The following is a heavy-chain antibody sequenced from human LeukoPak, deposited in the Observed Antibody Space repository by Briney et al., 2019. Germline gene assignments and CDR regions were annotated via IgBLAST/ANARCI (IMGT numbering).Heavy chain of an antibody. CDR2: NYHSGST. V-gene: IGHV4-38-2*02. D-gene: IGHD3-10*01. J-gene: IGHJ4*02. CDR3: ARGIVYGSGSYYKAYYFDS. Sequence: SETLSLTCTVSGYSISSGYYWGWIRQPPGKGLEWIGSNYHSGSTYYNPSLKSRVTISVDTSKNQFSLNLTSVTAADTAVYFCARGIVYGSGSYYKAYYFDSWGQGTLVTVSS. CDR1: GYSISSGYY.